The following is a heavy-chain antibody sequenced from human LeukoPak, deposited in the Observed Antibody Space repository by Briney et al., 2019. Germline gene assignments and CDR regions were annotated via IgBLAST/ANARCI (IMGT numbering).Heavy chain of an antibody. V-gene: IGHV3-30*04. Sequence: SCKASGGTFSSYAMHWVRQAPGKGLEWVTVISSDGSNKYYADSVKGRFTISRDNSKNTLDLQMNSLRAEDTAVYYCAGDSSGYPADYWGQGTLVTVSS. CDR1: GGTFSSYA. D-gene: IGHD3-22*01. CDR2: ISSDGSNK. J-gene: IGHJ4*02. CDR3: AGDSSGYPADY.